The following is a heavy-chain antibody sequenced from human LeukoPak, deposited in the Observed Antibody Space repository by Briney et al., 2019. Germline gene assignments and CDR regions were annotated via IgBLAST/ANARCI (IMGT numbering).Heavy chain of an antibody. CDR2: VHYSGTA. CDR1: DGSITNYD. J-gene: IGHJ6*03. D-gene: IGHD6-6*01. CDR3: ARDMVRMAARPQYMDV. Sequence: SETLSLTCTVSDGSITNYDWSWVRQPPGKGLEFIGRVHYSGTANYNPSLRSRVTISIDTSKKHFFLKLKSVTAADTAVYYCARDMVRMAARPQYMDVWGKGTTVTVSS. V-gene: IGHV4-59*01.